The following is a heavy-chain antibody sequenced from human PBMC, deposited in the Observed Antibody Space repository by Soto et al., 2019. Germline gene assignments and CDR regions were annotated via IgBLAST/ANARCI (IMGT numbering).Heavy chain of an antibody. CDR2: IYSGGST. D-gene: IGHD2-2*01. CDR1: GFTVSSNY. V-gene: IGHV3-53*04. Sequence: EVQLVESGGGLVQPGGSLRLSCAASGFTVSSNYMSWVRQAPGKGLEWVSVIYSGGSTYYADSVKGRFTISRHNSKNTLYLQMNSLRAEDTAVYCCARQVSGPAGICDSWGQGTLVTVSS. J-gene: IGHJ4*02. CDR3: ARQVSGPAGICDS.